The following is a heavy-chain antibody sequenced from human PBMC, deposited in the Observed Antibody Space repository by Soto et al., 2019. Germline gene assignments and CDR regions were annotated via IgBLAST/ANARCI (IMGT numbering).Heavy chain of an antibody. CDR3: ARLEEPYSSGWSSIDY. J-gene: IGHJ4*02. Sequence: AAVKVSCKASGYTFTSYGISWVRQAPGQGREWMGWISAYNGNTNYAQKLQGRVTMTTDTSTSTAYMELRSLRSDDTAVYYCARLEEPYSSGWSSIDYWGQGTLVTVSS. V-gene: IGHV1-18*04. CDR2: ISAYNGNT. D-gene: IGHD6-19*01. CDR1: GYTFTSYG.